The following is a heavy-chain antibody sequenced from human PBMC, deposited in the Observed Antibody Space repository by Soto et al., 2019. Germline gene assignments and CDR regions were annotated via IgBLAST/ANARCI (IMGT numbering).Heavy chain of an antibody. J-gene: IGHJ4*02. Sequence: DVLLLESAGGSVQPGGSLRLSCAASGFTFSTYAMSWVRQAPGEGLEWVATVSNSGDRTYYADSVKGRFTISRDNSKNTVYLQMSSLRPADTAVYYCAKDRGSIHFEYWGQGTLVAVSS. CDR2: VSNSGDRT. CDR1: GFTFSTYA. D-gene: IGHD3-10*01. CDR3: AKDRGSIHFEY. V-gene: IGHV3-23*01.